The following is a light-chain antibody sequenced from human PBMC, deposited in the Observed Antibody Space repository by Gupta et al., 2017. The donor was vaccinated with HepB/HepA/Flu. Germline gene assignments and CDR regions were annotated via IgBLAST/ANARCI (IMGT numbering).Light chain of an antibody. CDR1: QGISNY. Sequence: MTQSPSSLSASVGDRVTITCRASQGISNYLAWYQQKPGKIPKLLIYAASTLQSGVPSRFSGSGSGTDFSLTISSLQPEEFATYFCQKDNNAPWTFGQGTKVEIK. V-gene: IGKV1-27*01. CDR3: QKDNNAPWT. CDR2: AAS. J-gene: IGKJ1*01.